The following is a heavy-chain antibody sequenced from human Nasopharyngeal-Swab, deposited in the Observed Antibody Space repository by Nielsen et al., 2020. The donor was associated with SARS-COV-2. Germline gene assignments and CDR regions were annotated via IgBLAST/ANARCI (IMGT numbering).Heavy chain of an antibody. J-gene: IGHJ4*01. V-gene: IGHV3-48*03. CDR2: ISSSDSTT. Sequence: VRQAPGKGLEWVSYISSSDSTTYYADSVKGRFTISRDNAKNSLYLQMNSLRVEDTGVYYCARADSSGLFFSDWGRGTLVTVSS. CDR3: ARADSSGLFFSD. D-gene: IGHD6-19*01.